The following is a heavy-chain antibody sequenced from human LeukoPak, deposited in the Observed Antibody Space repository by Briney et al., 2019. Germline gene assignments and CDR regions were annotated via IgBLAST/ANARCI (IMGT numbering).Heavy chain of an antibody. CDR2: IYYSGSS. D-gene: IGHD2-15*01. CDR1: GGSINNYY. Sequence: PSETLSLTCSVSGGSINNYYWSWIRQPPGRGLEWIGYIYYSGSSNYNPSLKSRVTMSVDASENQFSLKLSSVTAADTALYYCARRPRGWYAFDIWGLGTMVTVSP. J-gene: IGHJ3*02. V-gene: IGHV4-59*08. CDR3: ARRPRGWYAFDI.